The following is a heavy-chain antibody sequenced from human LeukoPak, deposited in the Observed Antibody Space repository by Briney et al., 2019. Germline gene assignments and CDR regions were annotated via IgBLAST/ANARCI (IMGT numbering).Heavy chain of an antibody. V-gene: IGHV4-61*01. Sequence: SETLSLTCTVSGGSVSSGSYYWSWIRQPPGKRLEWIGYISYTGTTNYNPSLRSRVTISVDMSKNQILLKLNSVTAADTAVYHCASPSGGRYRDDALDIWGQGTMVTVSS. CDR1: GGSVSSGSYY. D-gene: IGHD3-10*01. CDR3: ASPSGGRYRDDALDI. CDR2: ISYTGTT. J-gene: IGHJ3*02.